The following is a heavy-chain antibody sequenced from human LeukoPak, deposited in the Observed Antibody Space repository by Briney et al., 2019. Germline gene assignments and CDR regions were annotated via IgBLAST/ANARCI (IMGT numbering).Heavy chain of an antibody. D-gene: IGHD2/OR15-2a*01. CDR1: GGSVSGYY. V-gene: IGHV4-59*02. CDR3: ARVSRILYYFDY. Sequence: PSETLSLTCTVSGGSVSGYYWSWIRQPPGKGLEWIGYIYYSGSTNYNPSLKSRVTISVDTSKNQFSLKLSSVTAADTAVYYCARVSRILYYFDYWGQGTLVTVSS. CDR2: IYYSGST. J-gene: IGHJ4*02.